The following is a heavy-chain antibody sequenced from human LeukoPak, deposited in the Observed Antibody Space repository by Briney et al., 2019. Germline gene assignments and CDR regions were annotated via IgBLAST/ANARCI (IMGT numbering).Heavy chain of an antibody. CDR2: IYYSGST. Sequence: SETLSLTCTVSGGSISSYYWSWIRQPPGKGPEWIGYIYYSGSTNYNPSLKSRVTISVDTSKNQFSLKLSSVTAADTAVYYCAREYNWNFDYWGQGTLVTVSS. D-gene: IGHD1-1*01. V-gene: IGHV4-59*01. J-gene: IGHJ4*02. CDR1: GGSISSYY. CDR3: AREYNWNFDY.